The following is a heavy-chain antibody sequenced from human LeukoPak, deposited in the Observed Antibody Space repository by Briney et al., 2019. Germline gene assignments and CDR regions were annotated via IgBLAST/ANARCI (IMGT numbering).Heavy chain of an antibody. CDR3: AKRTSGSSWYSSDY. J-gene: IGHJ4*02. D-gene: IGHD6-13*01. CDR2: MSGDATST. V-gene: IGHV3-23*01. CDR1: GFTFSSYA. Sequence: GGPLRLSCAASGFTFSSYAMNWVRQAPGKGLEWVSTMSGDATSTYYADSVKGRFTISRDNSKNTLYLQMNSLRAEDAAVYYCAKRTSGSSWYSSDYWGQGTLVTVSS.